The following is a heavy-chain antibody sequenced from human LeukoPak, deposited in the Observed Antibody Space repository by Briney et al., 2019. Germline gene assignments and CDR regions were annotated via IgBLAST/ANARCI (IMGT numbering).Heavy chain of an antibody. CDR2: INHSGST. CDR1: GGSFSGYY. Sequence: SETLSLTCAVYGGSFSGYYWSWIRQPPGKGLEWIGEINHSGSTNYNPSLKSRVTISVDTSKNQFSLKLSSVTAADTAVYYCARPAVLYYYARGWFDPWGQGNLVTVSS. J-gene: IGHJ5*02. CDR3: ARPAVLYYYARGWFDP. D-gene: IGHD3-22*01. V-gene: IGHV4-34*01.